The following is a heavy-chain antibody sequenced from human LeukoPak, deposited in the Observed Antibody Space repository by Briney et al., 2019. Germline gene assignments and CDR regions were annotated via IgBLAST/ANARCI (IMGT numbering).Heavy chain of an antibody. Sequence: PSETLSLPCTVSGGSISSYYWSWIRQPPGKGLEWIGYIYYSGSTNYNPSLKSRVTISVDTSKNQFSLNLNSVTAADTAVYYCARLLWFGELGHFDYWGQGTLVTVSS. CDR3: ARLLWFGELGHFDY. D-gene: IGHD3-10*01. J-gene: IGHJ4*02. CDR1: GGSISSYY. V-gene: IGHV4-59*08. CDR2: IYYSGST.